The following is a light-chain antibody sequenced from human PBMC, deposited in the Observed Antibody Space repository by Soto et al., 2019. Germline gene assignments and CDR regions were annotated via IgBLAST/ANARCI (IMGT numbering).Light chain of an antibody. Sequence: EIVLTQSPGTLSLSPGERATLSCRASQSVSNNYLAWYQQKPGQAPRLLIYDAIIRATGIPARFSGSGSGTEFTLTISSLQSEDFAVYYCQQYNNWPAITFGQGTRLEIK. J-gene: IGKJ5*01. CDR1: QSVSNN. V-gene: IGKV3D-15*01. CDR2: DAI. CDR3: QQYNNWPAIT.